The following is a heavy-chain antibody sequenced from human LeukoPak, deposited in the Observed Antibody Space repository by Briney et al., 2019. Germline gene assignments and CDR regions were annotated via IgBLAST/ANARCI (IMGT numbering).Heavy chain of an antibody. CDR1: GGSISSGGSS. J-gene: IGHJ3*02. V-gene: IGHV4-61*08. CDR3: ARARGILNAFDI. Sequence: SSQTLSLTCAVSGGSISSGGSSWSWIRQPPGKGLEWIGYIYYSGSTNYNPSLKSRVTISVDTSKNQFSLKLSSVTAADTAVYYCARARGILNAFDIWGQGTMVTVSS. D-gene: IGHD1-14*01. CDR2: IYYSGST.